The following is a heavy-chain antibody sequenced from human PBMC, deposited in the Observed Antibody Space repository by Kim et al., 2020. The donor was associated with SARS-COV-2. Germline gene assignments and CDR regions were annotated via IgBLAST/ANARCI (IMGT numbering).Heavy chain of an antibody. CDR3: ARDGSSSWRLDN. Sequence: SYADSVKGRYTISRNNAKNTLYMQMKSLRAEDTDVYDCARDGSSSWRLDNWGQETLVTVSS. J-gene: IGHJ4*02. D-gene: IGHD6-13*01. V-gene: IGHV3-74*01.